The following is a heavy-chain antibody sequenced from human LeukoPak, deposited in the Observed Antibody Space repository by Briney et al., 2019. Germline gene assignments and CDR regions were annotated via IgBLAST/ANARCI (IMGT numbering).Heavy chain of an antibody. CDR1: GFTFSTYS. CDR3: ARVTGYRIEDYFDY. D-gene: IGHD6-13*01. J-gene: IGHJ4*02. CDR2: ISGSSSYI. V-gene: IGHV3-21*04. Sequence: GGSLRLSCAASGFTFSTYSMNWVRQAPGEGVEWVLSISGSSSYIYYADSVKGRFTISRDNAKNSLFLQMNRLRAEDTAVYYCARVTGYRIEDYFDYWGQGTLVTVSS.